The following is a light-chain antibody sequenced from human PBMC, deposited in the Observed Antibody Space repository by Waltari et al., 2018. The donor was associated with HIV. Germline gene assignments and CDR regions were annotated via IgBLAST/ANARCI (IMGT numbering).Light chain of an antibody. CDR2: VVN. J-gene: IGLJ1*01. CDR3: SSYTGSDTLLGV. Sequence: SALTQPAAASGPPGQSITISCTGTSSDVGAYNYVSWYQQHPGQATKLIIYVVNFRPSGISSRFSGSKSGNTASLTISGLQAEDEADYYCSSYTGSDTLLGVFGTGTKVTVL. CDR1: SSDVGAYNY. V-gene: IGLV2-14*01.